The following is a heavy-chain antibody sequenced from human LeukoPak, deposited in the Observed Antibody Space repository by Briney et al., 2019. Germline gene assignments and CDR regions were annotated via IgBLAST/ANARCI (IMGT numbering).Heavy chain of an antibody. Sequence: ASVKVSCKASGYSFSSFAMSWVRQAPGQGLEWMGWINTNTGNPTYAQGFTGRFVFSLDTSVSTAYLQISSLKAEDTAVYYCARPPHYDSSGYYFDYWGQGTLVTVSS. CDR2: INTNTGNP. J-gene: IGHJ4*02. CDR3: ARPPHYDSSGYYFDY. V-gene: IGHV7-4-1*02. CDR1: GYSFSSFA. D-gene: IGHD3-22*01.